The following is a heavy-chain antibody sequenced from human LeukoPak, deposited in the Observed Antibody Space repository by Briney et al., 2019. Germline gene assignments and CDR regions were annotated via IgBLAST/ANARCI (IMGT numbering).Heavy chain of an antibody. Sequence: GESLEISCKGSGYSFTSYWIGWVRQMPGKGLEWMGIIYPGDSDTRYSPSFQGQVTISADKSISTAYLQWSSLKASDTAMYYCARTYSSSWLGGPFDYWGQGTLVTVSS. CDR1: GYSFTSYW. J-gene: IGHJ4*02. D-gene: IGHD6-13*01. CDR2: IYPGDSDT. V-gene: IGHV5-51*01. CDR3: ARTYSSSWLGGPFDY.